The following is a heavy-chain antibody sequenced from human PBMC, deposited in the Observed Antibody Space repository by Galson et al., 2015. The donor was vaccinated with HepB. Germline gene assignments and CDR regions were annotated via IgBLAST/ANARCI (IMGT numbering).Heavy chain of an antibody. CDR2: ISADGGAG. Sequence: SLRLSCTASGFTFSDFGIHWVRQAPGKGPEWVAIISADGGAGFYADSVQGRFTISRDDSTGTAFLQMDSLRLDDTALYYCTREKYHRLAPGDTYLDSWGQGTLVTVSS. D-gene: IGHD2-21*02. CDR3: TREKYHRLAPGDTYLDS. J-gene: IGHJ4*02. CDR1: GFTFSDFG. V-gene: IGHV3-30*14.